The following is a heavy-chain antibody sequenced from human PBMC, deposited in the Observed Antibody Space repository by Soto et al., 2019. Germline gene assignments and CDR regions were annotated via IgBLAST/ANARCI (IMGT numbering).Heavy chain of an antibody. J-gene: IGHJ6*02. CDR1: GYTFTSYG. CDR3: ARDVITSSWPFGMDV. CDR2: ISAYNGNT. V-gene: IGHV1-18*04. Sequence: ASVKVSCKASGYTFTSYGISWVRQAPGQGLEWMGWISAYNGNTNYAQKLQGRVTMTTDTSTSTAYMELRSLRSDDTAVYYCARDVITSSWPFGMDVWGQGPTVTVSS. D-gene: IGHD6-13*01.